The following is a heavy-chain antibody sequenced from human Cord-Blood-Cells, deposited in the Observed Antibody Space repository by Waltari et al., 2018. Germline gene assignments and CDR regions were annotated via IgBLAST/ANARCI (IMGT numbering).Heavy chain of an antibody. CDR3: ARGDCTNGVCYDAFDI. CDR2: IIPIFGTA. Sequence: QVQLVQSGAEVKKPGSSVKVSCKASGCTFSSYAISWVRQAPGQGLEWMGGIIPIFGTANYAQKFQGRVTITADESTSTAYMELSSLRSEDTAVYYCARGDCTNGVCYDAFDIWGQGTMVTVSS. J-gene: IGHJ3*02. CDR1: GCTFSSYA. V-gene: IGHV1-69*12. D-gene: IGHD2-8*01.